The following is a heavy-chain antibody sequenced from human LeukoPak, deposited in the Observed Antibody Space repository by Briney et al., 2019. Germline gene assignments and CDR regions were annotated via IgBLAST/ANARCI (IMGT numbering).Heavy chain of an antibody. CDR3: ARLRSFEYYYDSSADAFDI. V-gene: IGHV4-34*01. CDR2: INHSGST. D-gene: IGHD3-22*01. Sequence: GSLRLSCAASGFTSSSYWMSWVRQAPGKGLEWIGEINHSGSTNYNPSLKSRVTISVDTSKNQFSLKLSSVTAADTAVYYCARLRSFEYYYDSSADAFDIWGQGTMVTVSS. J-gene: IGHJ3*02. CDR1: GFTSSSYW.